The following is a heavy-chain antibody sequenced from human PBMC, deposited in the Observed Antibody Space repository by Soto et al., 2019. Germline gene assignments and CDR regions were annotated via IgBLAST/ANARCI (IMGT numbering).Heavy chain of an antibody. V-gene: IGHV4-59*01. CDR3: AREDSSGYKFFDH. CDR2: IYYSGST. Sequence: PSETLSLTCTVSGGSISSYYWSWIRQPPGKGLEWIGYIYYSGSTNYNPSLKSRVTISVDTSKNQFSLTLTSVTAADTAVYYCAREDSSGYKFFDHWGQGTLVTVSS. J-gene: IGHJ4*02. D-gene: IGHD3-22*01. CDR1: GGSISSYY.